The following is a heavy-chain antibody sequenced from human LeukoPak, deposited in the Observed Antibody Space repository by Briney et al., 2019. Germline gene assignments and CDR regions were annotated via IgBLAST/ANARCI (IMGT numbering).Heavy chain of an antibody. CDR2: IKHDGTDK. CDR1: GFTFSTSW. D-gene: IGHD6-19*01. V-gene: IGHV3-7*01. Sequence: GGSLRLSCEASGFTFSTSWMTWVRQAPGQGLEWVAIIKHDGTDKYYVDSVKGRFTISRDNPKNSLFLQMTSLRAEDTAVYYCAKYSTDWGWLDPWGQGTLVTVSS. CDR3: AKYSTDWGWLDP. J-gene: IGHJ5*02.